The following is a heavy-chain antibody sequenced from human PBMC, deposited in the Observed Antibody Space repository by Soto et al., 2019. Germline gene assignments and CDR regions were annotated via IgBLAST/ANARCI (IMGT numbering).Heavy chain of an antibody. V-gene: IGHV3-23*01. CDR3: AAPYYDFWSGYEDAFDT. D-gene: IGHD3-3*01. J-gene: IGHJ3*02. CDR2: ISGSGGST. CDR1: GFTFSSYA. Sequence: GGSLRLSCAASGFTFSSYAMSWVRQAPGKGLEWVSAISGSGGSTYYADSVKGRFTISRDNSKNTLYLQMNSLRAEDTAVYYCAAPYYDFWSGYEDAFDTWGQGTMVTVSS.